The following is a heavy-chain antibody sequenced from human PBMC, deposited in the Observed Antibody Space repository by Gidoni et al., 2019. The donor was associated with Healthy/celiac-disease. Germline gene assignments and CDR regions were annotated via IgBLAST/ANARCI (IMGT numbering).Heavy chain of an antibody. CDR1: GGSISSSSYY. CDR2: IYYSGST. V-gene: IGHV4-39*01. J-gene: IGHJ4*02. D-gene: IGHD3-10*01. CDR3: ASLRITMVRGLDY. Sequence: QLQLQESGPGLVKPSETLSLTCTVSGGSISSSSYYWGWIRQPPGKGLEWIGSIYYSGSTYYNPSLKSRVTISVDTSKNQFSLKLSSVTAADTAVYYCASLRITMVRGLDYWGQGTLVTVSS.